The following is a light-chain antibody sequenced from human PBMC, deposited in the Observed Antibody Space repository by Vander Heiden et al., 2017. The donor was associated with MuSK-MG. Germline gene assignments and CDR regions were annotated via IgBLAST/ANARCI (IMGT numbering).Light chain of an antibody. CDR2: AAS. Sequence: IRITQSPSSFTASTGDRVTITCRASQGISSYLAWYQQKPGKAPKLLIYAASTLQSGVPSRFSGSGSGTDFTLTISCLQSEDFATYYCQQYDSYPRTFGQGTKVEIK. CDR3: QQYDSYPRT. V-gene: IGKV1-8*01. J-gene: IGKJ1*01. CDR1: QGISSY.